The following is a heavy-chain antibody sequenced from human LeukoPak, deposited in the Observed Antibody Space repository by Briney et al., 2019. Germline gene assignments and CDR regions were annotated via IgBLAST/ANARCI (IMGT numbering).Heavy chain of an antibody. J-gene: IGHJ5*02. CDR2: IYYSGST. Sequence: SETLSLTCTVSGGSISSSSYYWGWIRQPPGKGLEWIGSIYYSGSTYYNPSLKSRVTISVDTSKNQFSLKLSSVTAADTAVYYCARYTIFLPGNWFDPLGPGNPGHRLL. CDR3: ARYTIFLPGNWFDP. V-gene: IGHV4-39*07. CDR1: GGSISSSSYY. D-gene: IGHD3-3*01.